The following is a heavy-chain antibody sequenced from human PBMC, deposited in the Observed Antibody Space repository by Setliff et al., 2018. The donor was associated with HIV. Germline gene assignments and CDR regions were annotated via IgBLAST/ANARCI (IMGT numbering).Heavy chain of an antibody. V-gene: IGHV3-48*03. Sequence: GGSLRLSCTASGFTFGDYAMSWVRQAPGKGLEWVSYISSSGTTIYYADSVKGRFTISRDNAKNSLYLQMNSLRAEDTAVYYCARPNYYDSSGSFDYWGQGTLVTVSS. CDR2: ISSSGTTI. D-gene: IGHD3-22*01. CDR3: ARPNYYDSSGSFDY. CDR1: GFTFGDYA. J-gene: IGHJ4*02.